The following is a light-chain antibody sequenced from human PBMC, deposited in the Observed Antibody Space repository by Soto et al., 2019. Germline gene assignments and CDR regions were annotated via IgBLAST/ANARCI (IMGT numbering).Light chain of an antibody. Sequence: EVVLTQSPGTLSLSAGERATLSCRASQSVASDHLAWYQQKPGQAPRLLIYAASTRAAGIPDRFSGSGSGTDFTLTISRLEPEDFGVFFCHHYGRSPIFTFGPGTTLDMK. CDR3: HHYGRSPIFT. V-gene: IGKV3-20*01. CDR2: AAS. J-gene: IGKJ3*01. CDR1: QSVASDH.